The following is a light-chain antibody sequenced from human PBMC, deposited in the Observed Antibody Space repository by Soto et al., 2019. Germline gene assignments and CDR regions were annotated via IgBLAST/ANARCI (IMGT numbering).Light chain of an antibody. Sequence: VLTQPASVSGSPGQSITISCTGTSSDVGGYNYVSWYQQHPGKAPKLMIYDVSNRPSGVSNRFSGSKSGNTASLTISGLQAGDEADYYCSSYTSSSTPYVFGTGTKVTVL. CDR3: SSYTSSSTPYV. V-gene: IGLV2-14*01. CDR1: SSDVGGYNY. J-gene: IGLJ1*01. CDR2: DVS.